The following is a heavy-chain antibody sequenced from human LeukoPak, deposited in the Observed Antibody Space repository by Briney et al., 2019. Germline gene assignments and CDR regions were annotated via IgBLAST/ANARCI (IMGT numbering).Heavy chain of an antibody. Sequence: SETLSLSCIVSGASNNSFYWSWLRQPPGKGLEWIGYTHPSGNSNYSPSLKSRVTISVDTSTNQFSLKLKSVTAADTAVYYCARKVPKKGWFDPWGQRTLVTVSS. CDR3: ARKVPKKGWFDP. J-gene: IGHJ5*02. CDR1: GASNNSFY. V-gene: IGHV4-4*09. CDR2: THPSGNS.